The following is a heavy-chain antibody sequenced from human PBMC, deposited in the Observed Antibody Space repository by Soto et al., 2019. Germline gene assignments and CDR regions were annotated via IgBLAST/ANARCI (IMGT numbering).Heavy chain of an antibody. J-gene: IGHJ4*02. D-gene: IGHD5-12*01. Sequence: GGSLNLSCAPSGFPFSSNPMSGVRRAPGKGLEWVSAISGSGGSTYYADSVKGRFTISRDNSKNTLYLQMSSLRAEDTAVYYCAKDLGQWLLTPLSTDYWGQGTLVTVSS. V-gene: IGHV3-23*01. CDR1: GFPFSSNP. CDR2: ISGSGGST. CDR3: AKDLGQWLLTPLSTDY.